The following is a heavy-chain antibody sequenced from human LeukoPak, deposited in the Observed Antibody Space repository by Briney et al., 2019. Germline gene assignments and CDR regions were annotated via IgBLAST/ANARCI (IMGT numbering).Heavy chain of an antibody. D-gene: IGHD4-17*01. CDR2: IKQDGSEK. CDR1: GFTFSSYW. CDR3: AREKNDYGDALDY. J-gene: IGHJ4*02. V-gene: IGHV3-7*01. Sequence: QPGGSLRLSCAASGFTFSSYWMSWVRQAPGKGLEWVANIKQDGSEKYYVDSVKGRSTISRDNAKNSLYLQMNSLRAEDTAVYYCAREKNDYGDALDYWGQGTLVTVSS.